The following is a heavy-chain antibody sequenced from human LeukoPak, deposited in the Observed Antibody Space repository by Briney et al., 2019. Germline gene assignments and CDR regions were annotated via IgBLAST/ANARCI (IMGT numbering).Heavy chain of an antibody. J-gene: IGHJ2*01. CDR2: INHSGST. D-gene: IGHD2-15*01. V-gene: IGHV4-34*01. CDR3: ARAVADDWYFDL. CDR1: GGSFSGYY. Sequence: SETLSLTCAVYGGSFSGYYWSWIRQPPGKGLEWIGEINHSGSTNYNPSLKSRVTISVDTSKNQFSLQLNSVTPEDTAVYYCARAVADDWYFDLWGRGTLVTVSS.